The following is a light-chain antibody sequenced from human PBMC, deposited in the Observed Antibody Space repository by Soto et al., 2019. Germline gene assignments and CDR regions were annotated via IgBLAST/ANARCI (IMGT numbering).Light chain of an antibody. J-gene: IGKJ1*01. CDR3: QQSYGTPRT. V-gene: IGKV1-39*01. CDR1: QSISSY. Sequence: DIQMTQSPSSLSASVGDRVTITCRASQSISSYLNWYQEKPGKAPKLLIYAASSLQSGVPSRFSGSGSGTDFNLTISSLQTEDFATYYCQQSYGTPRTFGQGTKVDIK. CDR2: AAS.